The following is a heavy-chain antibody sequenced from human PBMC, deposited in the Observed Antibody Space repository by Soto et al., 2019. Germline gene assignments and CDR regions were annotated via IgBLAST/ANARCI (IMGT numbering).Heavy chain of an antibody. CDR3: ARALTYSSSALFDY. CDR2: INPNSGGT. J-gene: IGHJ4*02. D-gene: IGHD6-6*01. CDR1: GYTFTGYY. Sequence: QVQLVQSRAEVKKPGASEKVSCKASGYTFTGYYMHWVRQAPGQGLEWMGWINPNSGGTNYAQKFQGWVTMTRDTSISTAYMELSRLRSDDTAVYYCARALTYSSSALFDYWGQGTLVTVSS. V-gene: IGHV1-2*04.